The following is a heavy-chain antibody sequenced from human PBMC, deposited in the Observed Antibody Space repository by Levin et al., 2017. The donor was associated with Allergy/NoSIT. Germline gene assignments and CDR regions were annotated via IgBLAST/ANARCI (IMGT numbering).Heavy chain of an antibody. CDR1: GITFSTCA. J-gene: IGHJ4*02. Sequence: GGSLRLSCAASGITFSTCAMAWVRQAPGKGLEWVSVISNSGRYTNYADSVKGRFTISRDNSKNTLYLQMNSLRVEDTAVYYCAKEPAYCGGDCYSLLDYWGQGTLVAVSS. D-gene: IGHD2-21*02. CDR3: AKEPAYCGGDCYSLLDY. V-gene: IGHV3-23*01. CDR2: ISNSGRYT.